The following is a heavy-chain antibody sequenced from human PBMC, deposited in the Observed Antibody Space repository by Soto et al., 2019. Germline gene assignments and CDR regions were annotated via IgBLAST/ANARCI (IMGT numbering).Heavy chain of an antibody. CDR3: VRYCSTTLCNGVATRTFDY. CDR1: RFTFSTYE. D-gene: IGHD2-2*01. CDR2: ISTSGSTV. V-gene: IGHV3-48*03. Sequence: GGSLRLSCAASRFTFSTYEMNWVRQAPGKGLEWVSYISTSGSTVYYADSVKGRFTISRDNTRNSLYLQMNSLRDEDTALYYCVRYCSTTLCNGVATRTFDYWGQGTLVTVSS. J-gene: IGHJ4*02.